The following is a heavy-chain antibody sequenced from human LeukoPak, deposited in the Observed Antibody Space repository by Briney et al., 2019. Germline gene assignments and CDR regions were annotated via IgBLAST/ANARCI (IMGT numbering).Heavy chain of an antibody. CDR1: AYNFTAHR. V-gene: IGHV5-51*01. CDR2: IFPGRSDT. J-gene: IGHJ4*02. D-gene: IGHD4-17*01. Sequence: GESLQISCKGSAYNFTAHRIGWVRQMPGKGLEWMGMIFPGRSDTRYSPSFQGQVTISADKSISTAYLQWSSLKASDTAMYYCARSDGDYGDYWGQGTLVTVSS. CDR3: ARSDGDYGDY.